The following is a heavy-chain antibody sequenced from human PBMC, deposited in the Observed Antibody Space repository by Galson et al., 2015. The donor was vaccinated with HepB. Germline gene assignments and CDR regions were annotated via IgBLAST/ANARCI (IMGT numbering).Heavy chain of an antibody. J-gene: IGHJ4*02. V-gene: IGHV3-7*01. CDR3: VRGSPTHGDHVGY. Sequence: SLRLSCAASGFTSSTSWMNWVRQAPGKGLEWVANINQDGSEKYYVASVRGRFTISRDNAKNSLHLQINSLRAEDTAVHYCVRGSPTHGDHVGYWGQGTLVTVSS. D-gene: IGHD4-17*01. CDR2: INQDGSEK. CDR1: GFTSSTSW.